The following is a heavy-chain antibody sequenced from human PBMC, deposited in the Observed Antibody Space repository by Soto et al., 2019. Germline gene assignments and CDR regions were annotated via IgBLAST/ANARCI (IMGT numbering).Heavy chain of an antibody. D-gene: IGHD3-16*01. CDR2: ISYDGSQK. V-gene: IGHV3-30*18. Sequence: QVQLVESGGGVVQPGRSLRLSCAASGFTFSTNGMHWVRQAPGKGLEWVAIISYDGSQKYYADSVKGRLTISRDNSRNTLYLQMNSLRAEDTAVYYGAKDRVESGLGAVDYWGQGTLVTVSS. CDR3: AKDRVESGLGAVDY. CDR1: GFTFSTNG. J-gene: IGHJ4*02.